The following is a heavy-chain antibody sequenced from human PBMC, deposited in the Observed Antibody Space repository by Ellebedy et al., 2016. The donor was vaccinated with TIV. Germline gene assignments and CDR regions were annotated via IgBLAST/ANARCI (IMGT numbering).Heavy chain of an antibody. J-gene: IGHJ3*02. CDR3: ARIVGATSALDI. CDR2: INPDSGAT. D-gene: IGHD1-26*01. V-gene: IGHV1-2*04. CDR1: GYTFTGYY. Sequence: ASVKVSCKASGYTFTGYYMHWVRQAPGQGLEWMGWINPDSGATSYAQKFQDSVTMTGDTSISKAYMELRSLRSDDTAVYYCARIVGATSALDIWGQGTLVTVSS.